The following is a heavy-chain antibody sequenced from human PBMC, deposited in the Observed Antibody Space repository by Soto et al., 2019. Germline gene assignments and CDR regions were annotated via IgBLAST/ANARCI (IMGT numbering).Heavy chain of an antibody. Sequence: GESLKISCAASGFTFSSYAMSWVRQAPGKGLEWVSAISGSGGSTYYADSVKGRFTISRDNSKNTLYLQMNSLRAEDTAVYYCAKDLAGTSYYYYYGMDVWGQGTTVTVSS. V-gene: IGHV3-23*01. CDR3: AKDLAGTSYYYYYGMDV. CDR1: GFTFSSYA. CDR2: ISGSGGST. J-gene: IGHJ6*02. D-gene: IGHD6-13*01.